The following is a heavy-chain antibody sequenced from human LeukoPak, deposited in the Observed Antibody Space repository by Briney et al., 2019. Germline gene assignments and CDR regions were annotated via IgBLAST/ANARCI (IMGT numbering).Heavy chain of an antibody. V-gene: IGHV3-30*02. Sequence: GRSLRLSCAASGFTFSSHGMNWVRQAPGKGLEWVAFIRYDGSNKYYADSVKGRFTISRDNSKNTLYLQMNSLRAEDTAVYYCAKDGRQRKTYFYGSGSANAFDIWGQGTMVTVSS. CDR3: AKDGRQRKTYFYGSGSANAFDI. CDR1: GFTFSSHG. CDR2: IRYDGSNK. J-gene: IGHJ3*02. D-gene: IGHD3-10*01.